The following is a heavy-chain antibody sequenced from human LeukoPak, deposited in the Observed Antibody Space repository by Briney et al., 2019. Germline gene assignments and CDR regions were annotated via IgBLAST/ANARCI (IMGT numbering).Heavy chain of an antibody. Sequence: GGSLGLSCGASGFTFNISAINWVRQAPGKGLEWVSSISASGSGTFYADSVKGRFAISRDNSRNMVFLLMNTLRAEDTAIYYCAKVTTDCSSTSCFLPYAFDFWGQGTMVAVSS. V-gene: IGHV3-23*01. D-gene: IGHD2-2*01. CDR2: ISASGSGT. CDR3: AKVTTDCSSTSCFLPYAFDF. CDR1: GFTFNISA. J-gene: IGHJ3*01.